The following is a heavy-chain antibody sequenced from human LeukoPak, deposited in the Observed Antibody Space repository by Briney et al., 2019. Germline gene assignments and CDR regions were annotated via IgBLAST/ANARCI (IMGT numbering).Heavy chain of an antibody. CDR2: ISSSGSTI. CDR3: AREMSRIAAAGTVGYGMDV. Sequence: PGGSLRLSCAASGFTFSDYYMSWIRQAPGKGLEWVSYISSSGSTIYYADSVKGRFTISRDNAKNSLYLQMNSLRAEDTAVYYCAREMSRIAAAGTVGYGMDVWGQGTTVTVSS. J-gene: IGHJ6*02. V-gene: IGHV3-11*01. CDR1: GFTFSDYY. D-gene: IGHD6-13*01.